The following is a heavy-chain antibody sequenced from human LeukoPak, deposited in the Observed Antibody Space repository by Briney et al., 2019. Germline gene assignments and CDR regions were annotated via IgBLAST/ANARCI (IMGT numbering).Heavy chain of an antibody. CDR3: TRHASDSGSGSYDY. CDR1: GFTFSTYA. D-gene: IGHD3-10*01. CDR2: ISGSGDST. V-gene: IGHV3-23*01. Sequence: GGSLRLSCAASGFTFSTYAMIWVRQAPEKGLEWVSAISGSGDSTYYTESVKGRFTISRDNSKNTVYLQMNSLRAEDTAVYYCTRHASDSGSGSYDYWGQGTLVTVSS. J-gene: IGHJ4*02.